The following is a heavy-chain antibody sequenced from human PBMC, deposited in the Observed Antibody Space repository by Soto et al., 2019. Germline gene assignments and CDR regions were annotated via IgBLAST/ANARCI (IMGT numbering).Heavy chain of an antibody. Sequence: GGSLRLSCSASGFTLSNDLVHWVRQSPGKGLVWVSRISADGSDTAYADSVKGRFSISRDNARNTVYLQMSSLRVDDTAVYYWPGDFDYWGQGTLVTVSS. CDR1: GFTLSNDL. V-gene: IGHV3-74*01. J-gene: IGHJ4*02. CDR2: ISADGSDT. D-gene: IGHD3-10*01. CDR3: PGDFDY.